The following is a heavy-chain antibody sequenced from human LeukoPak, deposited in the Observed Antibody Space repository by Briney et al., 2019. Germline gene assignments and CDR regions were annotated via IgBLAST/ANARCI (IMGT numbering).Heavy chain of an antibody. CDR3: AEFPAVVPAASTPWFDP. D-gene: IGHD2-2*01. CDR2: INHSGST. J-gene: IGHJ5*02. Sequence: PSETLSLTCAVYGGSFSGYYWSWIRQPPGKGLEWIGEINHSGSTNYNPSLKSRVTISVDTSKNQFSLKLSSVTAADTAVYYCAEFPAVVPAASTPWFDPWGQGTLVTVSS. V-gene: IGHV4-34*01. CDR1: GGSFSGYY.